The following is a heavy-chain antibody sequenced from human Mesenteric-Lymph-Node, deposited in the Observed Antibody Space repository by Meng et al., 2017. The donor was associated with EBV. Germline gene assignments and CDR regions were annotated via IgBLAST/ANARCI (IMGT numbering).Heavy chain of an antibody. CDR1: GYTFTANY. V-gene: IGHV1-46*01. J-gene: IGHJ5*02. D-gene: IGHD2-15*01. CDR2: VNPSVGRA. Sequence: QGQLVKSGAEVKKPGASVKVSCKASGYTFTANYMHWVRQAPGQGFEWMGIVNPSVGRASYAQKFQGRVTMTGDTSTATAYMEISSLKSDDTAVYYCARVDCSGGSCYPDTWGQGTLVTVSS. CDR3: ARVDCSGGSCYPDT.